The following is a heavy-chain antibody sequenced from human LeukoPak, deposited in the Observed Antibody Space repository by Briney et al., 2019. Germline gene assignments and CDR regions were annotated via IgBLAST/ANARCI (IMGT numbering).Heavy chain of an antibody. CDR1: GYNFTTYW. CDR2: IYPGDSDT. CDR3: ARLSETGFTATH. V-gene: IGHV5-51*01. Sequence: GESLKISCKGSGYNFTTYWIVWVRQVPGKGLEWMGIIYPGDSDTRYSPSFQGQVTISADKSISTASLQWSSLKASDTAMYYCARLSETGFTATHWGQGTLVTVSS. D-gene: IGHD7-27*01. J-gene: IGHJ4*02.